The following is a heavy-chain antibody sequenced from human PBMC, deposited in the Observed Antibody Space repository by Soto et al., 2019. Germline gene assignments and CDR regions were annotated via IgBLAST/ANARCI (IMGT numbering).Heavy chain of an antibody. D-gene: IGHD6-19*01. J-gene: IGHJ5*02. CDR1: GFTFSSYG. CDR3: AKGPVGAGYNWFDP. CDR2: ISYDGSNK. Sequence: PGGSLRLSCAASGFTFSSYGMHWVRQAPGKGLEWVAVISYDGSNKYYADSVKGRFTISRDNSKNTLYLRMNSLRAEDTAVYYCAKGPVGAGYNWFDPWGQGPLVTVSS. V-gene: IGHV3-30*18.